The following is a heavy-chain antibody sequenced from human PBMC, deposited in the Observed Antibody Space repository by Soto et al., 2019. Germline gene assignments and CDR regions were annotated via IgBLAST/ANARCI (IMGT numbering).Heavy chain of an antibody. J-gene: IGHJ6*02. Sequence: QVQLVQSGAEVKKPGSSVKVSCKASGGTFSSYAISWVRQAPGQGLEWMGGIIPIFGTANYAQKFQGRVTITADESTSTADMEVSSLRSEDATVYYCARERGVLVGATTYYYYGMDVWGQGTTVTVSS. D-gene: IGHD1-26*01. CDR2: IIPIFGTA. CDR1: GGTFSSYA. CDR3: ARERGVLVGATTYYYYGMDV. V-gene: IGHV1-69*01.